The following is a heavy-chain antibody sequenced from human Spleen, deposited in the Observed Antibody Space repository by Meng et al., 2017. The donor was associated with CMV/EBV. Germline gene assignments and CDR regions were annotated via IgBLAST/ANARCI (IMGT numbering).Heavy chain of an antibody. CDR3: ARDWGDVRGGFDF. CDR1: GDSVSSNSAA. Sequence: VTLHPSGQGLVKPSQTLSLTCAISGDSVSSNSAAWNWIRQSPSRGLGWLGRTYYRSKYYNDYALSVKSRITINPDTSKNQFSLQLNSVTPEDTAIYYCARDWGDVRGGFDFWGQGTLVTVSS. CDR2: TYYRSKYYN. J-gene: IGHJ4*02. V-gene: IGHV6-1*01. D-gene: IGHD3-10*02.